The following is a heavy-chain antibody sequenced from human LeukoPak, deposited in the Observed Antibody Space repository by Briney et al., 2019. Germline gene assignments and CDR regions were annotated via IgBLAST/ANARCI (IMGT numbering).Heavy chain of an antibody. D-gene: IGHD3-16*02. CDR3: ARDSGWGNYRSVDYFDY. J-gene: IGHJ4*02. CDR2: IFPNTRDT. V-gene: IGHV1-2*02. Sequence: ASVKVSCKASGYAFIGYYIHWVRQAPGQGLEWLGSIFPNTRDTRYAQKFQGRVTMTRDTSISTASMELRRLKSDDSAVYYCARDSGWGNYRSVDYFDYWGQGTLVTVSS. CDR1: GYAFIGYY.